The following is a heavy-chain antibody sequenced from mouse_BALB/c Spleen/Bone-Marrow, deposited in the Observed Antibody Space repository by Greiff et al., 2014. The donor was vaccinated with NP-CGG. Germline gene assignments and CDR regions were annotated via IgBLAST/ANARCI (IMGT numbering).Heavy chain of an antibody. CDR3: APYYYGSSQFAY. CDR2: IDLANGNT. CDR1: GFNIKDTY. D-gene: IGHD1-1*01. Sequence: VQLKESGAELVKPGASVKLPCTASGFNIKDTYMHWVKQRPEQGLEWIGRIDLANGNTKYDPKFQGKATITADTSSNTAYLQLSSLTSEDTAVYYCAPYYYGSSQFAYWGQGTLVTVSA. V-gene: IGHV14-3*02. J-gene: IGHJ3*01.